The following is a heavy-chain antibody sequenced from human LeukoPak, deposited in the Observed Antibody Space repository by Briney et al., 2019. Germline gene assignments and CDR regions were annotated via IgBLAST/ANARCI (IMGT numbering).Heavy chain of an antibody. J-gene: IGHJ2*01. CDR1: GGGFNSYA. Sequence: SVKVSCKASGGGFNSYAISWVRQAPGQGLEWMGGIIPIFGTANYAQKFQGRVTITADKSTNTAYMELSSLRSEDTAVYYCARSQPLAYFDLWGRGTLVTVSS. CDR3: ARSQPLAYFDL. CDR2: IIPIFGTA. V-gene: IGHV1-69*06.